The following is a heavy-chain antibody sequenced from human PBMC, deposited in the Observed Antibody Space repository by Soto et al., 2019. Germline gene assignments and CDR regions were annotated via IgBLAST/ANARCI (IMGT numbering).Heavy chain of an antibody. D-gene: IGHD3-22*01. V-gene: IGHV3-9*01. CDR2: ISWNSGSI. CDR3: AKAKSGYPAYYFDY. CDR1: GFTFDDYA. Sequence: GGSLRLSCAASGFTFDDYAMHWVRQAPGKGLEWVSGISWNSGSIGYADSVKGRFTISRDNAKNSLYLQMNSLRAEDTALYYCAKAKSGYPAYYFDYWGQGTLVTVSS. J-gene: IGHJ4*02.